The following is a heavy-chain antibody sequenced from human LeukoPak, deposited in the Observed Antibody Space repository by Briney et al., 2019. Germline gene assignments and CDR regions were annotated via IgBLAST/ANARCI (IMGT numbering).Heavy chain of an antibody. CDR3: ASPLYYYDSSGYPSGAFDI. V-gene: IGHV3-30*03. CDR1: GFTFSSYV. CDR2: ISYDGSNK. J-gene: IGHJ3*02. Sequence: GGSLRLSCAASGFTFSSYVMHWVRQAPGKGLEWVAVISYDGSNKYYVDSVKGRFTISRDNAKNSLYLQMNSLRAEDTAVYYCASPLYYYDSSGYPSGAFDIWGQGTMVTVSS. D-gene: IGHD3-22*01.